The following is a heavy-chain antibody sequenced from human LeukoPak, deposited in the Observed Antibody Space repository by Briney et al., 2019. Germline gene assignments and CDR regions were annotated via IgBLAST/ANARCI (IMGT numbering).Heavy chain of an antibody. CDR1: GFTFSSYW. D-gene: IGHD3-22*01. Sequence: GSLRLSCAASGFTFSSYWMNWVRQPPGKGLEWIGEIHPDGNTNYNPSLKSRVTMSLDKSKNQFSLNLSSVIAADTAVYYCATYYDSSGYKFDYWGQGNLVTVSS. J-gene: IGHJ4*02. CDR3: ATYYDSSGYKFDY. V-gene: IGHV4-4*02. CDR2: IHPDGNT.